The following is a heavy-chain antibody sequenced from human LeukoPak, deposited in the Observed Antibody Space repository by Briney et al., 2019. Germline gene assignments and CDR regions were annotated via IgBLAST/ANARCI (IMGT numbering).Heavy chain of an antibody. CDR1: GGSFSGYY. CDR3: ARIVVPAAMFDY. Sequence: SETLSLTCAVYGGSFSGYYWSWIRQPPGKGLEWIGEINHSGSTNYNPSLKSRVAISVDTSKNQFSLKLSSVTAADTAVYYCARIVVPAAMFDYWSQGTLVTVSS. CDR2: INHSGST. V-gene: IGHV4-34*01. D-gene: IGHD2-2*01. J-gene: IGHJ4*02.